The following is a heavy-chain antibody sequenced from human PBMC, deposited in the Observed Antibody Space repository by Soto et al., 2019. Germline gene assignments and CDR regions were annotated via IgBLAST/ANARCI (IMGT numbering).Heavy chain of an antibody. Sequence: QVQLVQSGAEVKKPGSSVKVSCKASGGTFSSYAISWVRQAPGQGLEWMGGIIPIFGTANYAQKFQGRVTITADESTSTAYIELSSLRSEDTAVYYCARGALGVASYYFDYWGQGTLVTVSS. CDR1: GGTFSSYA. V-gene: IGHV1-69*01. CDR2: IIPIFGTA. D-gene: IGHD3-10*01. CDR3: ARGALGVASYYFDY. J-gene: IGHJ4*02.